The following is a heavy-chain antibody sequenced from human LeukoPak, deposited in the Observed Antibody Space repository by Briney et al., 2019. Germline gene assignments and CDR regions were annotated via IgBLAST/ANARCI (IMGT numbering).Heavy chain of an antibody. D-gene: IGHD4-17*01. V-gene: IGHV4-34*01. CDR1: GGSFSGYY. J-gene: IGHJ4*02. CDR3: AREVTTVTHFDY. CDR2: INHSGST. Sequence: SETLSLTCAVYGGSFSGYYWSWIRQPPGRGLEWIGEINHSGSTNYNPSLKSRVTISVDTSKNQFSLKLSSVTAADTAVYYCAREVTTVTHFDYWGQGTLVTVSS.